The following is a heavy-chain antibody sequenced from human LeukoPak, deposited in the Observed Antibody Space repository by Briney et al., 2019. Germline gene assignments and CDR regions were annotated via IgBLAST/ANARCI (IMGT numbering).Heavy chain of an antibody. V-gene: IGHV4-59*08. CDR2: IYYSGST. CDR3: ARSYLWELLGVAFDL. J-gene: IGHJ3*01. CDR1: GGSISSYY. Sequence: SETLSLTCTVSGGSISSYYWSWIRQPPGKGLEWIGYIYYSGSTNYNPSLKSRVTISVDTSKNQFSLKLSPVTAADTAVYYCARSYLWELLGVAFDLWGQGTMVTVSS. D-gene: IGHD1-26*01.